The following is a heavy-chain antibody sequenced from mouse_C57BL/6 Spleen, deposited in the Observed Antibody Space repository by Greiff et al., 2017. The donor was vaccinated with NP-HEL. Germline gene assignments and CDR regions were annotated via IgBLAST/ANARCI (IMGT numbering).Heavy chain of an antibody. CDR2: ISYDGSN. CDR3: AREGLRDFDY. J-gene: IGHJ2*01. CDR1: GYSITSGYY. Sequence: EVKLQESGPGLVKPSQSLSLTCSVTGYSITSGYYWNWIRQFPGNKLEWMGYISYDGSNNYNPSLKNRISITRDTSKDQFFLKLNSVTTEDTATYYSAREGLRDFDYWGQGTTLTVSS. D-gene: IGHD2-4*01. V-gene: IGHV3-6*01.